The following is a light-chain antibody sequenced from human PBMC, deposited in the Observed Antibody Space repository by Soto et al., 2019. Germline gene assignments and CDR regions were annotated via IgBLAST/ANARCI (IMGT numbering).Light chain of an antibody. CDR2: AVS. V-gene: IGLV2-11*01. CDR3: CSYAGSYTFV. Sequence: ALTQPRSVSGSPGQSVTISCTGTSSDVGVYNYVSWYQQYPGKAPKIMIYAVSKRPSGVPDRFSGSKSDNTASLTLSGLQAEDEADYYCCSYAGSYTFVFGIGTKVTVL. CDR1: SSDVGVYNY. J-gene: IGLJ1*01.